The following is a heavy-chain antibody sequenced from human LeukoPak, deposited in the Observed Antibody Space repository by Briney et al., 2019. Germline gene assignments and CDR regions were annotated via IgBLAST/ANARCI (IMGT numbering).Heavy chain of an antibody. V-gene: IGHV3-23*01. CDR1: GFTFSNYG. CDR3: ATRGDILTGYPYYFDY. J-gene: IGHJ4*02. Sequence: GGSLRLSCAASGFTFSNYGMSWVRQAPGKGLEWVSGISGIGGSTYSTFYADSVKARFTISRDNSKNTLYLQMNSLRAEDTAVYYCATRGDILTGYPYYFDYWGQGTLVTVSS. CDR2: ISGIGGST. D-gene: IGHD3-9*01.